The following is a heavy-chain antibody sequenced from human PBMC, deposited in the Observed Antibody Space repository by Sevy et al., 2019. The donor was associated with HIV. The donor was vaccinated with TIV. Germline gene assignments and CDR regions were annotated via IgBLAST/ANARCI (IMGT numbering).Heavy chain of an antibody. J-gene: IGHJ4*02. CDR2: IYYSGST. V-gene: IGHV4-59*01. CDR1: GGSISSYY. D-gene: IGHD3-16*01. Sequence: SETLSLTCTVSGGSISSYYWSWIRQPPGKGLEWIGYIYYSGSTNYNPSLKSRVTISVDTSKNQFSLKLSSVTAADTAVYYCARGGRDEVGAIDYWGQGTLVTVSS. CDR3: ARGGRDEVGAIDY.